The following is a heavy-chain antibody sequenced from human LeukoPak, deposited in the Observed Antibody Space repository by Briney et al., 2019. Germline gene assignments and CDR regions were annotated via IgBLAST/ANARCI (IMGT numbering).Heavy chain of an antibody. D-gene: IGHD2/OR15-2a*01. Sequence: GGSLRLSCAASGFTFSSYSMNWVRQAPGKGLEWVSSISSSSSYIYYADAVKGRVTISTDNAKNSLYLQMNSLRAEDTAVYYCARAFSFFETYWGQGTLVTVSS. CDR3: ARAFSFFETY. CDR1: GFTFSSYS. J-gene: IGHJ4*02. V-gene: IGHV3-21*01. CDR2: ISSSSSYI.